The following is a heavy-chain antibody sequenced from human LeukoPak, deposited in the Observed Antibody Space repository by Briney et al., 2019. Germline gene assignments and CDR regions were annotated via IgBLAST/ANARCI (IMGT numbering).Heavy chain of an antibody. Sequence: SETLSLTCTVSGYSISSGNYWGWIRQPPGKGLEWMGSIDHSGSTYYNPSLKSRVTISVDTSKNQFSLKLSSVTAADTAVYYCARGIAAAGTLFWGQGTLVTVSS. CDR3: ARGIAAAGTLF. CDR1: GYSISSGNY. CDR2: IDHSGST. J-gene: IGHJ4*02. D-gene: IGHD6-13*01. V-gene: IGHV4-38-2*02.